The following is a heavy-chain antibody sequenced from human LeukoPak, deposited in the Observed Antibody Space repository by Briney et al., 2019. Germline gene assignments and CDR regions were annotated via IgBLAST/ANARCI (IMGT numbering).Heavy chain of an antibody. CDR1: GFTFGNFW. J-gene: IGHJ4*02. Sequence: PGGSLRLSCVASGFTFGNFWMSWVRQAPGKGLEWVANIKEDGSEKYYVDSVKGRFTISRDNAKNSLHLQMNSLRAEDTAVYYCASSSILAVDDYWGQGTLVTVSS. D-gene: IGHD6-19*01. CDR2: IKEDGSEK. CDR3: ASSSILAVDDY. V-gene: IGHV3-7*05.